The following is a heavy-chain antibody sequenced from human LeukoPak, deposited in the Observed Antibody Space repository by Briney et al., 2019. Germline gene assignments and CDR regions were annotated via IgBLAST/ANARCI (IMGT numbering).Heavy chain of an antibody. CDR1: GGSFSGYY. CDR2: INHSGST. V-gene: IGHV4-34*01. CDR3: ARGLNRLPPGGY. D-gene: IGHD3-16*02. J-gene: IGHJ4*02. Sequence: SETLSLTCAVYGGSFSGYYWSWIRQPPGKGLEWIGDINHSGSTNYNPSFKSRVTISADMSKNQFFLNLRAVTAADTAVYFCARGLNRLPPGGYWGQGTLVTVSS.